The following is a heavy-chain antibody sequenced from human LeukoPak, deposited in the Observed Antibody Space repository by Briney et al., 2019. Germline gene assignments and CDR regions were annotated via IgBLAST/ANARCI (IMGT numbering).Heavy chain of an antibody. CDR3: ASGSDSSRYYKYYFDY. V-gene: IGHV1-69*13. D-gene: IGHD3-22*01. CDR2: IIPIFGTA. CDR1: GGTFSSYA. J-gene: IGHJ4*02. Sequence: ASVKVSCKASGGTFSSYAISWVRQAPGQGLEWMGGIIPIFGTANYAQKFQGRVTITADESTSTAYMELSSLRSEDTAVYYCASGSDSSRYYKYYFDYWGQGTLVTVSS.